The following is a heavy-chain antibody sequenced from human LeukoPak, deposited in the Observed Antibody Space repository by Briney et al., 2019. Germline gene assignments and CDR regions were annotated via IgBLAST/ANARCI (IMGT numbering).Heavy chain of an antibody. CDR1: GFTFSSYE. CDR2: ISSSGSTI. CDR3: ARGYYDFWSGYLIDY. V-gene: IGHV3-48*03. Sequence: GGSLRLSCAASGFTFSSYEMNWVRQAPGKGPEWVSYISSSGSTIYYADSVKGRFTISRDNAKNSLYLQMNSLRAEDTAVYYCARGYYDFWSGYLIDYWGQGTLVTVSS. J-gene: IGHJ4*02. D-gene: IGHD3-3*01.